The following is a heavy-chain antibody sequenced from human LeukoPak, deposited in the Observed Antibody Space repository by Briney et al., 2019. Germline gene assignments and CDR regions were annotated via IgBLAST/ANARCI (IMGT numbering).Heavy chain of an antibody. CDR3: ASRIGYSYGIDY. D-gene: IGHD5-18*01. J-gene: IGHJ4*02. CDR2: IYYSGST. Sequence: SQTLSLTCTVSGASVSSGGDYWSWIRQHPGKGLEWIGYIYYSGSTYYNPSLKSRVTISEDTSKNQFSLKLSSVTAADTAVYYCASRIGYSYGIDYWGQGTLVTVSS. CDR1: GASVSSGGDY. V-gene: IGHV4-31*03.